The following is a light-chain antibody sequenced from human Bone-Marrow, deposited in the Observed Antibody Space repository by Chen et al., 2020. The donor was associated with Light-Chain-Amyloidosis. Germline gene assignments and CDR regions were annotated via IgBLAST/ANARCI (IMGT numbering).Light chain of an antibody. Sequence: QSALTPPASVSGSPGHSITISCTGTSSDVGSYNLVSWYQQHPGKAPKLMIYEVTKRPSGVSNRFSGSKSGNTASLTISGLQAEDEADYYCCSYAGSSTLGVFGGGTKLTVL. CDR1: SSDVGSYNL. CDR2: EVT. V-gene: IGLV2-23*02. CDR3: CSYAGSSTLGV. J-gene: IGLJ3*02.